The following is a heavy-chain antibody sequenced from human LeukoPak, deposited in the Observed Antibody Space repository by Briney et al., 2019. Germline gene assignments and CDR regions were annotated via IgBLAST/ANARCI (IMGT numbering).Heavy chain of an antibody. CDR1: GFTFSDHW. CDR2: IRQDGSSK. Sequence: GGSLKLSCAASGFTFSDHWMSWARQAPGKGLEWVANIRQDGSSKFYADSVKGRFTISRDNAKNSVFLQTDNLTPGDTAVYLCARAVDVADYWGQGTLVTVSS. D-gene: IGHD3-10*02. V-gene: IGHV3-7*01. CDR3: ARAVDVADY. J-gene: IGHJ4*02.